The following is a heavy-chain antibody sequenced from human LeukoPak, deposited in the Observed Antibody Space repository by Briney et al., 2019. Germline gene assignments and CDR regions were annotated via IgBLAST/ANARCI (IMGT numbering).Heavy chain of an antibody. CDR3: ARDLPTTGLFDY. V-gene: IGHV3-7*01. CDR2: IKQDGSEI. D-gene: IGHD4-11*01. CDR1: RFTLSSYW. Sequence: GGSLRLSCAASRFTLSSYWMSWVRHAPGKGLEWVANIKQDGSEIYYVDSVKGRFTITRDNAKNSLYLQMNSLRAEDTAVYYCARDLPTTGLFDYWGQGTLVTVSS. J-gene: IGHJ4*02.